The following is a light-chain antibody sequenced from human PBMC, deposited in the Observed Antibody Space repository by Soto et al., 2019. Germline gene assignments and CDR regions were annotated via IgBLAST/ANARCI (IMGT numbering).Light chain of an antibody. Sequence: EIVLTQSPGTLSLSPGERATLSCRASQSVRSNYLAWYQQKPGQAPSLLIYGTSGRTGGTPGRFTGSGAGTDFTLTISRLEPEDFAVYFCQQYGDSPGTFGQGTKLEIK. V-gene: IGKV3-20*01. CDR3: QQYGDSPGT. CDR2: GTS. CDR1: QSVRSNY. J-gene: IGKJ2*01.